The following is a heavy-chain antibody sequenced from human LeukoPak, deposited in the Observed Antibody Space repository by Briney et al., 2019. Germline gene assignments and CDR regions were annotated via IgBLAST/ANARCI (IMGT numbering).Heavy chain of an antibody. CDR1: GYTFTGYG. V-gene: IGHV1-18*01. D-gene: IGHD2-2*01. Sequence: ASVKVSCKASGYTFTGYGISWVRQAPGQGLEWMGWISAYNGNTNYAQKLLGRVTMTTDTSTRTAYMELRSLRSDDTAVYYCARDQVGYCSSTSCSPGDYWGQGTLVTVSS. J-gene: IGHJ4*02. CDR3: ARDQVGYCSSTSCSPGDY. CDR2: ISAYNGNT.